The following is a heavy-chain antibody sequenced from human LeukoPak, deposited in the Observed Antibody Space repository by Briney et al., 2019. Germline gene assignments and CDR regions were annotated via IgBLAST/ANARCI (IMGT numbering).Heavy chain of an antibody. CDR2: NYYSGGT. CDR1: GVSISSMSYY. Sequence: SETLSLTCNVSGVSISSMSYYWGWIRQPPGKGLEWIGSNYYSGGTDYNPSLKSRVTISVDTSKNQFSLKLSSVTAADTAVYYCARVRPWYSSSWYYFDYWGQGTLVTVSS. J-gene: IGHJ4*02. D-gene: IGHD6-13*01. V-gene: IGHV4-39*07. CDR3: ARVRPWYSSSWYYFDY.